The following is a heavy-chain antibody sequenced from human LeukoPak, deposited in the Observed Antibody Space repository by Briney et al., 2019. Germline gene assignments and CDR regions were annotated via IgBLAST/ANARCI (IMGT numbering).Heavy chain of an antibody. CDR3: ARGRVVRRGPAYYGMDV. V-gene: IGHV4-34*01. Sequence: SETLSLTCAVYGGSFSGYYWSWIRQPPGKGLEWIGEINHSGSTNYNPSLKSRVTISVDTSKNQFSLKLSSVTAADTAVYYCARGRVVRRGPAYYGMDVWGQGTTVTVPS. CDR2: INHSGST. CDR1: GGSFSGYY. J-gene: IGHJ6*02. D-gene: IGHD3-10*01.